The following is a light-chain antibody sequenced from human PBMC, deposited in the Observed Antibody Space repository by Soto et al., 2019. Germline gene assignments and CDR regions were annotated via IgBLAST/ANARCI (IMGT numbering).Light chain of an antibody. CDR1: QSISSW. J-gene: IGKJ2*01. V-gene: IGKV1-5*03. CDR2: KAS. CDR3: QQYNSYSYT. Sequence: DIQMTQSPSTLSASVGDRVTITCRASQSISSWLAWYQQKPGKAPKLLIYKASSLESGVPSRFSGSGSGTEFTLTISSLQPDDFATYYCQQYNSYSYTFGQGTKADIK.